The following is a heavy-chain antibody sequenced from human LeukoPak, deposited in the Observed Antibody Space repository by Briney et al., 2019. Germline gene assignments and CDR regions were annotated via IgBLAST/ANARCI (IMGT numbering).Heavy chain of an antibody. Sequence: SETLSLTCTVSGGSISSYYWSWIRQPPGKGLEWIGYIYYSGSTNYNPSLKSRVTISVDTSKNQFSLKLSSVTAADTAVYYCARVKGQLLRDAFDIWGQGTMVTVSS. CDR3: ARVKGQLLRDAFDI. CDR1: GGSISSYY. V-gene: IGHV4-59*01. J-gene: IGHJ3*02. D-gene: IGHD6-6*01. CDR2: IYYSGST.